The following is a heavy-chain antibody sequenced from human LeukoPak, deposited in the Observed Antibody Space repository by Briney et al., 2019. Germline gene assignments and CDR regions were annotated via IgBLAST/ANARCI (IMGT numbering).Heavy chain of an antibody. V-gene: IGHV4-39*01. D-gene: IGHD1-1*01. CDR2: IYYSGST. CDR3: ARYNWNDEGFPNYFDY. Sequence: SETLSLTCTVSGGSISSSSYYWGWIRQPPGKGLEWIGSIYYSGSTYYNPSLKSRVTISVDTSKNQFSLKLSSVTAADTAVYYCARYNWNDEGFPNYFDYWGQGTLVTVSS. CDR1: GGSISSSSYY. J-gene: IGHJ4*02.